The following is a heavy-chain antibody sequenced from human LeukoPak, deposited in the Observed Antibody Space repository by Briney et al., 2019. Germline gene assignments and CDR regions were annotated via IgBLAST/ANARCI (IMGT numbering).Heavy chain of an antibody. Sequence: GGSLRLSCAASGFTFSDYYMHRVRQATGKGLEWVSPIGTAGDTYYTGSVKGRFTISRVNAENSLYLQMNSLRAGDTAVYYCARVAKERVGGVYYFDYWGQGTLVSVYS. CDR2: IGTAGDT. J-gene: IGHJ4*02. CDR1: GFTFSDYY. CDR3: ARVAKERVGGVYYFDY. V-gene: IGHV3-13*01. D-gene: IGHD1-1*01.